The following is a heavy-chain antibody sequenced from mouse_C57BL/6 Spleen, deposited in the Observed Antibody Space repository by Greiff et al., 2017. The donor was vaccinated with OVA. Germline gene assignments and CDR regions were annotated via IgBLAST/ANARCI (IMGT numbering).Heavy chain of an antibody. CDR1: GFNIKDDY. J-gene: IGHJ2*01. CDR2: IDPENGDT. Sequence: EVKLVESGAELVRPGASVKLSCTASGFNIKDDYMHWVKQRPEQGLEWIGWIDPENGDTEYASKFQGKATITADTSSNTAYLQLSSLTSEDTAVYYCTTGTVVALDYWGQGTTLTVSS. V-gene: IGHV14-4*01. CDR3: TTGTVVALDY. D-gene: IGHD1-1*01.